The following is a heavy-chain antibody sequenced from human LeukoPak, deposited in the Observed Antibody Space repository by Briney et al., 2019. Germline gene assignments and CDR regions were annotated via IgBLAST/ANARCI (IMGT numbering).Heavy chain of an antibody. Sequence: PGGALRLSCAASGFTFSSYSMNWVRQAPGKGLEWVSSISSSSSTIFYADSLKGRFTISRDNAKNSLYLQMNSLRAEDTAVYYCARGAADPRGVMDFAYWGQGTLVPVSS. D-gene: IGHD3-10*01. CDR3: ARGAADPRGVMDFAY. CDR1: GFTFSSYS. CDR2: ISSSSSTI. V-gene: IGHV3-21*01. J-gene: IGHJ4*02.